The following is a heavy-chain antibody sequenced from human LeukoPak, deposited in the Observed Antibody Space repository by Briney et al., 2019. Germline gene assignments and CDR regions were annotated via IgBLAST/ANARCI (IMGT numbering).Heavy chain of an antibody. Sequence: ASAKVSCKVSGYTLTALFMHWVRQAPGKGLEWMGGFDPEDGETIYAQKFQGRVTMTEDTSTDRAYMELGSLRSEDTAVYYCATDLSGTYGFWWGQGTLVTVSS. CDR3: ATDLSGTYGFW. CDR2: FDPEDGET. V-gene: IGHV1-24*01. J-gene: IGHJ4*02. D-gene: IGHD1-26*01. CDR1: GYTLTALF.